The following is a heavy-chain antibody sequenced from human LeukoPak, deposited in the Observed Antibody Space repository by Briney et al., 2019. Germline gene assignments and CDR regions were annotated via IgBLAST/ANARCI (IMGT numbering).Heavy chain of an antibody. V-gene: IGHV1-2*02. CDR1: GYTFTGYY. Sequence: ASVKVSCKASGYTFTGYYMHWVRQAPGQGLEWMGWINPNSGGTNYAQKFQGRVTMTRDTSISTAYMELSRLRSDDTAVYYCAREAGSSGYNLPPYYYYYMDVWGKGTTVTISS. CDR3: AREAGSSGYNLPPYYYYYMDV. D-gene: IGHD3-22*01. J-gene: IGHJ6*03. CDR2: INPNSGGT.